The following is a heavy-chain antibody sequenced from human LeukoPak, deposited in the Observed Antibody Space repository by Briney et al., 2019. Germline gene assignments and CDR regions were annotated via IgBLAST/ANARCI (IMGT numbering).Heavy chain of an antibody. D-gene: IGHD6-19*01. CDR1: GFTFSSYS. Sequence: PGGSLRLSCAASGFTFSSYSMNWVRQAPGKGLEWVSSISSNSSYIYYADSVKGRFTISRDNAKNSLYLQMNSLRAEDTAVYYCARLMAGSFAFDYWGQGTLVTVSS. V-gene: IGHV3-21*01. CDR2: ISSNSSYI. CDR3: ARLMAGSFAFDY. J-gene: IGHJ4*02.